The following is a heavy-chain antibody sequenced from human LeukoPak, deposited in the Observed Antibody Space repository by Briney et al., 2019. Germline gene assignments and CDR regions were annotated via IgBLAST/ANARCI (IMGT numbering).Heavy chain of an antibody. CDR1: GYSISSGYY. Sequence: NPSETLSLTCTVSGYSISSGYYWGWIRQPPGKGLEWIGSIYHSGSTYCNPSLKSQVTISVDTSKNQFSLKLSSVTAADTAVYYCARVETMVRGPPYNWFDPWGQGTLVTVSS. J-gene: IGHJ5*02. D-gene: IGHD3-10*01. CDR3: ARVETMVRGPPYNWFDP. CDR2: IYHSGST. V-gene: IGHV4-38-2*02.